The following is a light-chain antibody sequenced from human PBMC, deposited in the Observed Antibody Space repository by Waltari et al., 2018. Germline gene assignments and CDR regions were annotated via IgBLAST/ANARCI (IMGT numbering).Light chain of an antibody. V-gene: IGLV2-11*01. J-gene: IGLJ2*01. CDR1: SSHLGASKY. Sequence: QSALTQPRSVSGSPGPSVTISCTGTSSHLGASKYASWYQQYPGKAPKLMIYDVTKRPSGVPDRFSGSKSGNTASLTISGLQAEDEADYYCCSYAGSYTVLFGGGTKLTVL. CDR3: CSYAGSYTVL. CDR2: DVT.